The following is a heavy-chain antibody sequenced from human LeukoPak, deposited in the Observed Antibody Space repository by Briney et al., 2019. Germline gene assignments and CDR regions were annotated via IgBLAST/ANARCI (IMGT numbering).Heavy chain of an antibody. V-gene: IGHV3-48*04. Sequence: GGSLRLSCAASGFTFSSYSMNWVRQAPGKGLEWVSYISSSSSTIYYADSVKGRFTISRDNAKNSLYLQMNSLRAEDTAVYYCARGSDGDYVDYWGQGTLVTVSS. CDR2: ISSSSSTI. CDR1: GFTFSSYS. J-gene: IGHJ4*02. D-gene: IGHD3-10*01. CDR3: ARGSDGDYVDY.